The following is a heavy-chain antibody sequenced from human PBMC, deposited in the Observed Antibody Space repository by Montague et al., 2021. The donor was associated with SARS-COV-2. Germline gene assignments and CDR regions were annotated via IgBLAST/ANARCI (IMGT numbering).Heavy chain of an antibody. CDR3: ARVRSSAWFDP. V-gene: IGHV4-31*03. D-gene: IGHD3-10*01. CDR2: IYYSGST. Sequence: TLSLTCTVSGGSISSGGYYWSWIRQHPGKDLEWIGYIYYSGSTYYNPSLKSRVTISVDTSKNQFSLKLSSVTAADTAVYYCARVRSSAWFDPWGQGTLVTVSS. CDR1: GGSISSGGYY. J-gene: IGHJ5*02.